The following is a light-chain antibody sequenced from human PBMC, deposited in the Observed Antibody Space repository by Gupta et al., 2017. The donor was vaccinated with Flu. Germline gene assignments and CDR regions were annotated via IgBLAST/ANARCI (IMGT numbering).Light chain of an antibody. Sequence: QSVLPQPPSASGTPGQRVTISCSGSSSNIGSHSVYWYQQLPGAAPKLLIYRIDQRPSGVPDRFSGSKSGTSASLAISGLRSEDEADYYCATWDDSRSGRVFGGGTKLTVL. J-gene: IGLJ3*02. V-gene: IGLV1-47*01. CDR1: SSNIGSHS. CDR2: RID. CDR3: ATWDDSRSGRV.